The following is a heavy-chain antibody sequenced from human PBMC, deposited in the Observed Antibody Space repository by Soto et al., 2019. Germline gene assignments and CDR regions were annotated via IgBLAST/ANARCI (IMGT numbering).Heavy chain of an antibody. V-gene: IGHV1-46*03. D-gene: IGHD4-17*01. CDR3: AGWGRNGDSLLQP. Sequence: ASVKVSCKASGYTFTSYYRHWVRQAPGQGLEWMGIINPSGGSTSYAQKFQGRVTMTRDTSTSTVYMELSSLRSEDTAVYYCAGWGRNGDSLLQPWGQGTLVTVSS. CDR2: INPSGGST. J-gene: IGHJ1*01. CDR1: GYTFTSYY.